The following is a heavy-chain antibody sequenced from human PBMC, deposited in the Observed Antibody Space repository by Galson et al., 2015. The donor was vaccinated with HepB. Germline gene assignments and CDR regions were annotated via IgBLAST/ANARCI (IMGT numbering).Heavy chain of an antibody. J-gene: IGHJ5*02. Sequence: QSGAEVKRPGESLNISCETSGYDFPNYWIGWVRQRPGQGLEWMAMIYPDDSNTRYSPSFQGQVALSADKSTYTAYLHWSSLKASDTAIYYCARQLRRSSSWYNSFDPWGQGTLVIVST. D-gene: IGHD6-13*01. V-gene: IGHV5-51*01. CDR1: GYDFPNYW. CDR3: ARQLRRSSSWYNSFDP. CDR2: IYPDDSNT.